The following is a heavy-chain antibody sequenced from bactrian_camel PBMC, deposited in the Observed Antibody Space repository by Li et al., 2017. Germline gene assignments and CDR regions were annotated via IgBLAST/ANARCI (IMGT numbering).Heavy chain of an antibody. CDR1: SNRYSNKC. CDR2: VCYRGGGT. CDR3: ADDPWLPATSDCARNFAL. Sequence: HVQLVESGGGSVQGGGSLRLSCTLSSNRYSNKCMAWFRQAPGKEREGVAVVCYRGGGTYYDESVKGRFTISQDKSENMMELEMNNLKPEDTAVYYCADDPWLPATSDCARNFALRGQGTQVTVS. V-gene: IGHV3S54*01. J-gene: IGHJ4*01. D-gene: IGHD4*01.